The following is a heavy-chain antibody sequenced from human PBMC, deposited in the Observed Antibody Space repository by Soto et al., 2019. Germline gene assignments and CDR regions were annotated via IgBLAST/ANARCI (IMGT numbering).Heavy chain of an antibody. D-gene: IGHD3-22*01. CDR3: ARQKRYYYDSSGYPDY. Sequence: PSETLSLTCTVSGGSISNNGYYWGWIRQPPGKGLEWIGSIYYSGSTFYNPSLKSRVTMSVDTSKSHFSLKLSSVTAADTAVYYCARQKRYYYDSSGYPDYWGQGTLVTVSS. CDR1: GGSISNNGYY. J-gene: IGHJ4*02. CDR2: IYYSGST. V-gene: IGHV4-39*01.